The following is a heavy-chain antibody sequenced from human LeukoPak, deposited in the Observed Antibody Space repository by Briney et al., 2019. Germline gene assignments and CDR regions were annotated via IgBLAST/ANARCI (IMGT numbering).Heavy chain of an antibody. CDR2: IIPMLGTT. Sequence: SVKVSCKTSGGTFSNYALSWVRQAPGQGLEWMGGIIPMLGTTHYAQQFQGRVLLTADESTTTAYMELNRLKSEDTAAYYCARGRITGVGVAVLDYYFMDLWGKGTTVIVSS. J-gene: IGHJ6*03. CDR3: ARGRITGVGVAVLDYYFMDL. D-gene: IGHD1-26*01. V-gene: IGHV1-69*01. CDR1: GGTFSNYA.